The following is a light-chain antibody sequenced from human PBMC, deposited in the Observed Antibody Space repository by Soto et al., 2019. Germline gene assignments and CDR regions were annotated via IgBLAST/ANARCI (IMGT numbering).Light chain of an antibody. CDR1: QDITTY. J-gene: IGKJ4*01. CDR3: QQYDNLPLT. CDR2: EAS. V-gene: IGKV1-33*01. Sequence: DIQMTQSPSSLSASVGERVTITCQASQDITTYLNWYQQKPGKAPRLLIYEASNLETGVPSRFSGGGSGTDFTFTISSLQPEDLATYYCQQYDNLPLTFGGGTKVDIK.